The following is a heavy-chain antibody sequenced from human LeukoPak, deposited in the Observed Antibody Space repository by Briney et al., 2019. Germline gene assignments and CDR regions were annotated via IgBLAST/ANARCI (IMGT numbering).Heavy chain of an antibody. CDR1: GYTFTGYY. CDR3: ARDRGSGYFSAFDI. V-gene: IGHV1-2*02. J-gene: IGHJ3*02. CDR2: INPNSGGT. Sequence: GASVKVSCKASGYTFTGYYTHWVRQAPGQGLEWMGWINPNSGGTNYAQKFQGRVTMTRDTSISTAYMELSRLRSDDTAVYYCARDRGSGYFSAFDIWGQGTMVTVSS. D-gene: IGHD3-10*01.